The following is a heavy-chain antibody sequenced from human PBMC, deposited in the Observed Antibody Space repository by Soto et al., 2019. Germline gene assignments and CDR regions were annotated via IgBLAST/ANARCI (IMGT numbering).Heavy chain of an antibody. D-gene: IGHD3-10*01. CDR1: GYTFTNYG. CDR2: ISAYNGDT. Sequence: QIQLVQSGPEVKNPGASVKVSCKTSGYTFTNYGFIWVRQAPRQGLELMGWISAYNGDTKVPQKFQGRLTLTTDTSTSTASMELRSLRPDDTAVYYCARVPSYLPGYYWGQGTLVTVSS. J-gene: IGHJ4*02. CDR3: ARVPSYLPGYY. V-gene: IGHV1-18*01.